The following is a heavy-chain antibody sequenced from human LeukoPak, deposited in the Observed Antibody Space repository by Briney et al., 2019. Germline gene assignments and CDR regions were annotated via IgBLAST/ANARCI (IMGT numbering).Heavy chain of an antibody. Sequence: GGSLRLSCAASGFTFSSYWVHWVRQAPGKGLVWVSRFNTDGGTTSYADSVKGRFTISRDNAKNTLYLQMNSLRVEDTAVYYCARGSRGSYYYYYMDVWGKGTTVTVSS. J-gene: IGHJ6*03. D-gene: IGHD2-2*01. V-gene: IGHV3-74*01. CDR1: GFTFSSYW. CDR2: FNTDGGTT. CDR3: ARGSRGSYYYYYMDV.